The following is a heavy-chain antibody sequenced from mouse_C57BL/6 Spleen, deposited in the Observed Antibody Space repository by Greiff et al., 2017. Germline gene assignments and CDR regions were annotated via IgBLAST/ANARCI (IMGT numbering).Heavy chain of an antibody. V-gene: IGHV5-6*01. CDR1: GFTFSSYG. D-gene: IGHD2-4*01. J-gene: IGHJ3*01. Sequence: EVMLVESGGDLVKPGGSLKLSCAASGFTFSSYGMSWVRQTPDKRLGWVATISSGGSYTYYPDSVKGRFTISRDNAKNTLYLQMSSLKSEDTAMYYCARHRDYDGGAWFAYWGQRTLVTVSA. CDR3: ARHRDYDGGAWFAY. CDR2: ISSGGSYT.